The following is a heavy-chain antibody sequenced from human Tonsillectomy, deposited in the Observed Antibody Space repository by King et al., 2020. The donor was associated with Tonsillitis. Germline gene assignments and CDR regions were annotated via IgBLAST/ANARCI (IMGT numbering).Heavy chain of an antibody. D-gene: IGHD2-2*01. Sequence: VQLVESGGGVVQPGRSLRLSCAASGFTFSSYGMHWVRQAPGKGLEWVAVISYDGSNKYYADSVKGRFTISRDNSKNTLYLQMNSLRAEDTAVYYCAKGGDVVVPYYGMDVWGQGTTVTVSS. J-gene: IGHJ6*02. CDR2: ISYDGSNK. CDR3: AKGGDVVVPYYGMDV. CDR1: GFTFSSYG. V-gene: IGHV3-30*18.